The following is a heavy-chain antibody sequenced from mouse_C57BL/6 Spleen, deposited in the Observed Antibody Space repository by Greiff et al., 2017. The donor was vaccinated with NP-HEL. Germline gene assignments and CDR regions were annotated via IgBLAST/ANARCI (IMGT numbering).Heavy chain of an antibody. CDR1: GYTFTSYW. CDR3: ARWDDNQRAWFAY. CDR2: IHPNSGST. J-gene: IGHJ3*01. D-gene: IGHD1-3*01. Sequence: VQLQQPGAELVKPGASVKLSCKASGYTFTSYWMHWVKQRPGQGLEWIGMIHPNSGSTNYNEKFKSKATLTVDKSSSTAYMQLSSLTSEDSAVYYCARWDDNQRAWFAYWGQGTLVTVSA. V-gene: IGHV1-64*01.